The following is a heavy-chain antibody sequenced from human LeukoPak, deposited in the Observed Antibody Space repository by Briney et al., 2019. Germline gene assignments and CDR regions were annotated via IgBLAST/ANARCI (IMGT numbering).Heavy chain of an antibody. V-gene: IGHV3-23*01. J-gene: IGHJ4*01. Sequence: GGSLRLSCAASGFTFSSYAMSWVRQAPGKGLEWVSAISGSGGSTYYADSVKGRFTISRDISKNTLYLQMNRMRAEDTAVYYCAKALLLWLGELPFDHLGQGTPVTGSS. CDR1: GFTFSSYA. CDR3: AKALLLWLGELPFDH. CDR2: ISGSGGST. D-gene: IGHD3-10*01.